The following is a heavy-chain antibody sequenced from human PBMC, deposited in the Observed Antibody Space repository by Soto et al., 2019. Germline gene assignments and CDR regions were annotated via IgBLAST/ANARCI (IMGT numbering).Heavy chain of an antibody. CDR2: IYHSGST. CDR1: GGSISSGGYS. Sequence: QLQLQESVSGLVKPSQTLSLTCAVSGGSISSGGYSWSWIRQPPGKGLEWIGYIYHSGSTYYNPSLKSRVTISVDRSKNQFSLKLSSVTAADTAVYYCAAGGGLPRDYLGQGTLVTVAS. J-gene: IGHJ4*02. D-gene: IGHD1-26*01. CDR3: AAGGGLPRDY. V-gene: IGHV4-30-2*01.